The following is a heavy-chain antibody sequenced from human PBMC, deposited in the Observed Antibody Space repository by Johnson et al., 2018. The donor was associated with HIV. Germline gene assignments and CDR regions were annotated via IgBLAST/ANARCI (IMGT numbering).Heavy chain of an antibody. J-gene: IGHJ3*02. CDR1: GFTFSSYW. V-gene: IGHV3-7*05. D-gene: IGHD3-3*01. CDR2: IKQDGSEK. Sequence: VQLVESGGGVVQPGGSLRLSCAASGFTFSSYWMSWVRQAPGKGLEWVANIKQDGSEKYYVDSVKGRFTISRDNAKNSLYLQMNSLRAEDTAVYYCARDGMHYDFWSGYAPDAFDIWGQGTMVTVSS. CDR3: ARDGMHYDFWSGYAPDAFDI.